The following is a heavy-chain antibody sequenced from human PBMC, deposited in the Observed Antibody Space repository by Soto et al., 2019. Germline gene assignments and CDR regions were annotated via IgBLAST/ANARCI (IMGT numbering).Heavy chain of an antibody. CDR1: GFTFSSYA. Sequence: GESLKISCAASGFTFSSYAMSWVRQAPGKGLEWVSAISGSGGSTYYADSVKGRFTISRDNSKNTLYLQMNSLRAEDTAVYYCAKDYSSGWVDAFDIWGQGTMVTVSS. D-gene: IGHD6-19*01. J-gene: IGHJ3*02. CDR2: ISGSGGST. V-gene: IGHV3-23*01. CDR3: AKDYSSGWVDAFDI.